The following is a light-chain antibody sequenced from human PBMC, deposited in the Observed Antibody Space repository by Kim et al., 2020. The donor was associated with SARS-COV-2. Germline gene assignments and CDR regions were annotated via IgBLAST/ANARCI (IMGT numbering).Light chain of an antibody. Sequence: GDRVTITCRASQSFSNWLAWYQQRPGGAPKLLIYASSSLHRGVPSRFSATESGTDFTLTISSLQPEDFATYYCQQTNNFPLAFGGGTKVDIK. J-gene: IGKJ4*01. CDR2: ASS. CDR1: QSFSNW. V-gene: IGKV1-12*01. CDR3: QQTNNFPLA.